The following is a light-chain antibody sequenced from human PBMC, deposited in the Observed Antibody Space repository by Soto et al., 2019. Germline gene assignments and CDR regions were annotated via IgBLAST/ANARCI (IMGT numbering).Light chain of an antibody. CDR1: QSISSW. V-gene: IGKV1-5*03. CDR2: KAS. J-gene: IGKJ1*01. CDR3: QQYKSYWT. Sequence: DIQMTQSPSTLSASVGDRVTITCRASQSISSWLAWYQQKPGKAPKLLIYKASSLESGVPSRFRGRGSGTEFTLTISSLQPDDFATYSCQQYKSYWTFGQGNKVEIK.